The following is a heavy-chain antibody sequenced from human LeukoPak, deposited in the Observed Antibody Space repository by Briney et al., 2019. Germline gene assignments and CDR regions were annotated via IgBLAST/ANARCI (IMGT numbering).Heavy chain of an antibody. CDR3: ARLPITMVRGVITYYYYGMDV. D-gene: IGHD3-10*01. CDR1: GGSFSGYY. V-gene: IGHV4-34*01. Sequence: SETLSLTCAVYGGSFSGYYWSWIRQPPGKGLEWIGEINHSGSTNYNPSLKSRVTISEDTSKNQFSLKLSSVTAADTAVYYCARLPITMVRGVITYYYYGMDVWGQGTTVTVSS. CDR2: INHSGST. J-gene: IGHJ6*02.